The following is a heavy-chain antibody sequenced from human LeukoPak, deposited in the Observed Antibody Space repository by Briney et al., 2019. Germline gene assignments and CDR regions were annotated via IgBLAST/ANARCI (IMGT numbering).Heavy chain of an antibody. Sequence: GESLKISCKVSGYVFIRHWIGWVRQVPGKGLEWMGVIHPEDSYSRYNPAFQGQVTLSVDESTSTAYLQLSSLKASDTAIYYCARQNHYYYYMDVWGRGTAVTVSS. J-gene: IGHJ6*03. CDR2: IHPEDSYS. V-gene: IGHV5-51*01. CDR1: GYVFIRHW. CDR3: ARQNHYYYYMDV.